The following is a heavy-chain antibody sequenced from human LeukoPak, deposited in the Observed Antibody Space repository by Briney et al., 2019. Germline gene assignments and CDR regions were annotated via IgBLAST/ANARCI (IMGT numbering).Heavy chain of an antibody. CDR1: GFTFSGSA. CDR3: ANYGDYQYFDY. D-gene: IGHD4-17*01. Sequence: GGSLRLSCAASGFTFSGSAMSWVRQAPGEGLEWVSLISYSGANSYYTDSVRGRFTISRDNSKDTLFLQMNSLKTDDTAVYYCANYGDYQYFDYWGQGTPVTVSS. J-gene: IGHJ4*02. CDR2: ISYSGANS. V-gene: IGHV3-23*01.